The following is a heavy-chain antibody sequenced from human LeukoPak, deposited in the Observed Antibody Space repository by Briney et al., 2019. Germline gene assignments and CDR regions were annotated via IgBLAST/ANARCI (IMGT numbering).Heavy chain of an antibody. CDR3: AKDEDHDYGDYYFDS. D-gene: IGHD4-17*01. J-gene: IGHJ4*02. CDR1: GFTFSSYG. Sequence: PGRSLRPSCAASGFTFSSYGMHWVRQAPGKGLEWVAGISYDGSNKYYADSVKGRFTISRDDSKNTLYLQMNSLRAEDTAVYYCAKDEDHDYGDYYFDSWGQGTLVTVSS. V-gene: IGHV3-30*18. CDR2: ISYDGSNK.